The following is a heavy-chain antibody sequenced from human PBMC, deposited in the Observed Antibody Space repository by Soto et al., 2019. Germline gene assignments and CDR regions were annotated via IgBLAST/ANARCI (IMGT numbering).Heavy chain of an antibody. V-gene: IGHV4-34*02. Sequence: QVQLQQWGAGLLKPSETLSLTCVVYGGSFSGYYWTWIRQAPGKGLEWIGEINHSGGTNYNSSLNRRVTISVDTSKTQFSLILYSVTAADTAVYYCARYRQYYHFWRGYQNEGPYDMDVWGQGTTVTVSS. J-gene: IGHJ6*02. CDR2: INHSGGT. D-gene: IGHD3-3*02. CDR3: ARYRQYYHFWRGYQNEGPYDMDV. CDR1: GGSFSGYY.